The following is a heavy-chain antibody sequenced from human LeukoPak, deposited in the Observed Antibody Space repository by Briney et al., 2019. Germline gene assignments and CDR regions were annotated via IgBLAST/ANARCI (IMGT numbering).Heavy chain of an antibody. Sequence: GESLKISCKGSGYSFTSYWIGWVRQIPGKVLEWMGTIYPGDSDTRYSPSFQGQVTISADKSISTAYLQWSSLKASDTAMYYCARLQDTAMAPAYYYYGMDVWGQGTTVTVSS. J-gene: IGHJ6*02. V-gene: IGHV5-51*01. CDR3: ARLQDTAMAPAYYYYGMDV. CDR2: IYPGDSDT. CDR1: GYSFTSYW. D-gene: IGHD5-18*01.